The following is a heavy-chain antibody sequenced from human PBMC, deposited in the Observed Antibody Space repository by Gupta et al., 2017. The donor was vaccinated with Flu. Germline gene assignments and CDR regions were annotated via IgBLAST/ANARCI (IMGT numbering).Heavy chain of an antibody. J-gene: IGHJ5*02. Sequence: SNSNNYWAWSRQRPGKGLEWSGSVYYKGNTYYSPSLRSQFTISIDTSKNQFALKLNAVTAADTAVYYGVRETSGTSWVDPWGQGTVVTVSS. CDR2: VYYKGNT. D-gene: IGHD1-1*01. CDR3: VRETSGTSWVDP. CDR1: SNSNNY. V-gene: IGHV4-39*01.